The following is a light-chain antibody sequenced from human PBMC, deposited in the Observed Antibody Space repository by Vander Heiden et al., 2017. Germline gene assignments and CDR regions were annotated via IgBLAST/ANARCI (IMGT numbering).Light chain of an antibody. CDR1: QSVSSSY. J-gene: IGKJ5*01. CDR2: GAS. CDR3: QQDGSSPIT. Sequence: EIVLTQSPGTLSLSPGERATLSCRASQSVSSSYIAWYQQKPGQAPRLLIYGASSRATGIPDRFSGSGSGTDFTLTISRLEPEDFAVYYCQQDGSSPITFGQGTPLEIK. V-gene: IGKV3-20*01.